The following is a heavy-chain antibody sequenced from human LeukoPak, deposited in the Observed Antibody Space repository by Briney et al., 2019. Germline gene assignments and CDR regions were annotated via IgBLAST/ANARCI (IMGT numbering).Heavy chain of an antibody. CDR1: GFTFSSYS. Sequence: GGSLRLSCAASGFTFSSYSMNWVRQAPGKGLEWVANKKQDGSEKYYVDSVKGRFTISRDNAKNSLYLQMNSLRAEDTAVYYCARCQFGLYMDVWGKGTTVTVSS. D-gene: IGHD3-10*01. J-gene: IGHJ6*03. CDR2: KKQDGSEK. V-gene: IGHV3-7*01. CDR3: ARCQFGLYMDV.